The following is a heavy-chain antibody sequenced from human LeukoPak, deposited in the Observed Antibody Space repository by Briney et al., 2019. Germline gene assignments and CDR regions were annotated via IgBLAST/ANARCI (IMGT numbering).Heavy chain of an antibody. CDR2: IIPIFGTA. J-gene: IGHJ4*02. CDR3: ARSKDLRLDDIYY. Sequence: GASVKVSCKASGGTFSSYAFSWVRQAPGQGLEWMGGIIPIFGTAYYAQKFQGRVTITADESTSSAYMELSSLSSEDTAVYYCARSKDLRLDDIYYWGQGTLVTVSS. V-gene: IGHV1-69*13. D-gene: IGHD3-9*01. CDR1: GGTFSSYA.